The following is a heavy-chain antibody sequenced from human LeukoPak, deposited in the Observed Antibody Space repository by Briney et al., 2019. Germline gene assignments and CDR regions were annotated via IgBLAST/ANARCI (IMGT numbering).Heavy chain of an antibody. CDR1: GFTLSSHW. CDR3: ARMGTMGAASYNSYYYYMDV. Sequence: PGGSLRLSCGGSGFTLSSHWMTWVRQAPGKGLEWVANIKEDGSERHYVDSVKGRFTISRDNAENSLYLQMNSLRAEDTAVYYCARMGTMGAASYNSYYYYMDVWGKGTTVTVSS. V-gene: IGHV3-7*01. D-gene: IGHD2-15*01. CDR2: IKEDGSER. J-gene: IGHJ6*03.